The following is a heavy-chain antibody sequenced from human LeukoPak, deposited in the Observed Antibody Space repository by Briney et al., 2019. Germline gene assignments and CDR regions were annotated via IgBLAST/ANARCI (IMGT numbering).Heavy chain of an antibody. CDR2: IIPIFGTA. D-gene: IGHD3-3*01. J-gene: IGHJ4*02. CDR1: GGTFSSYA. CDR3: ARGGGDFWSGYFDY. Sequence: ASVKVSCKASGGTFSSYAISWVRQAPGQGLEWMGGIIPIFGTANYAQKFQGRVTITADESTSTAYMGLSSLRSEDTAVYYCARGGGDFWSGYFDYWGQGTLVTVSS. V-gene: IGHV1-69*13.